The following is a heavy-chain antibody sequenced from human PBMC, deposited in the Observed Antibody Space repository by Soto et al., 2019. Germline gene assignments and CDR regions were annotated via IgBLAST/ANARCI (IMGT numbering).Heavy chain of an antibody. V-gene: IGHV1-69*13. CDR3: ARGGFLEWLLYGMDV. Sequence: SVKVSCKASGGTFSIYAISWVRQAPGQGLEWMGGIIPIFGTANYAQKFQGRVTITADESTSTAYMELSSLRSEDTAVYYCARGGFLEWLLYGMDVWGQGTTVTVSS. J-gene: IGHJ6*02. CDR2: IIPIFGTA. D-gene: IGHD3-3*01. CDR1: GGTFSIYA.